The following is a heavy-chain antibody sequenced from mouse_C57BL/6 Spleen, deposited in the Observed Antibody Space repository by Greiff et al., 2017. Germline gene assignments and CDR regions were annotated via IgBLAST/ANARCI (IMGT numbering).Heavy chain of an antibody. CDR3: ARGIYDGYSGFAY. D-gene: IGHD2-3*01. J-gene: IGHJ3*01. Sequence: DVHLVESGGGLVKPGGSLKLSCAASGFTFSDYGMHWVRQAPEKGLEWVAYISSGSSTIYYADTVKGRFTISRDNAKNTLFLQMTSLRSEDTAMYYCARGIYDGYSGFAYWGQGTLVTVSA. CDR1: GFTFSDYG. CDR2: ISSGSSTI. V-gene: IGHV5-17*01.